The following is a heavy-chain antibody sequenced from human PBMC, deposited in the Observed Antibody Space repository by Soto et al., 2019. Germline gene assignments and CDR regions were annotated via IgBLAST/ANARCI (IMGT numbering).Heavy chain of an antibody. CDR1: GGTFSSYA. D-gene: IGHD2-2*01. V-gene: IGHV1-69*06. CDR2: IIPIFGTA. CDR3: ARDSRYCSSTSCYSWFDP. Sequence: QVQLVQSGAEVKKPGSSVKVSCKASGGTFSSYAISWVRQAPGQGLEWMGGIIPIFGTANYAQKFQGRVTITADKSTSTAYMELSSLRSEDTAVYYCARDSRYCSSTSCYSWFDPWGQVTLFTVSS. J-gene: IGHJ5*02.